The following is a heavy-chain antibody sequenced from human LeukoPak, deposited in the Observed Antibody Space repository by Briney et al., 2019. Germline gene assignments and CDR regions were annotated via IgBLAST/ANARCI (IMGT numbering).Heavy chain of an antibody. V-gene: IGHV1-24*01. J-gene: IGHJ4*02. Sequence: ASVKVSCKVSGYILSELSIHWVRQTPEKGLEWMGGFDPEEGETIYAQKFQGRVTLTEDTPTETAYMELSSLTSEDTAVYYCATPRVWYSGGKTSGSRFDYWGQGTLVTVS. CDR1: GYILSELS. CDR3: ATPRVWYSGGKTSGSRFDY. D-gene: IGHD1-26*01. CDR2: FDPEEGET.